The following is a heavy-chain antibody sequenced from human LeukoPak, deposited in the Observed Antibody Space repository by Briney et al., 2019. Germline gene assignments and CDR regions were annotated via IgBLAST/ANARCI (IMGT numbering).Heavy chain of an antibody. J-gene: IGHJ3*02. CDR1: GGSISSGGYY. D-gene: IGHD3-22*01. CDR2: IYHSGST. CDR3: ARGTYYYDSSGYYSHAFDI. Sequence: SETLSLTCTVSGGSISSGGYYWSWIRQPPGKGLEWIGYIYHSGSTYYNPSLKSRVTISVDRSKNQFPLKLSSVTAADTAVYYCARGTYYYDSSGYYSHAFDIWGQGTMVTVSS. V-gene: IGHV4-30-2*01.